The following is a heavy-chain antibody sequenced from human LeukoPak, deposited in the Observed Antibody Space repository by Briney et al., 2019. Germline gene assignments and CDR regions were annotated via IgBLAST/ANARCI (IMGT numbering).Heavy chain of an antibody. Sequence: SETLSLTCTVSGGSISSYYWSWIRQPAGPGLEWIGRIYASGNTNYSPSLKSRVTMSVDTSKNLFALKLSSVTAADTAVYYCARQGVATAIDYWGQGTLVTVSS. CDR2: IYASGNT. J-gene: IGHJ4*02. V-gene: IGHV4-4*07. CDR3: ARQGVATAIDY. CDR1: GGSISSYY. D-gene: IGHD2-21*02.